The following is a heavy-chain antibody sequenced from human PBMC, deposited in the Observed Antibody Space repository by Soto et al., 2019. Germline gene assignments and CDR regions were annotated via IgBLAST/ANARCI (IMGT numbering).Heavy chain of an antibody. CDR1: GGTFSSYT. J-gene: IGHJ5*02. CDR2: IIPILGIA. D-gene: IGHD6-13*01. Sequence: QVQLVQSGAEVKKPGSSVKVSCKASGGTFSSYTISWVRQAPGQGLEWMGRIIPILGIANYAQKFQGRVTITADKSTSTAYMELSSLRSEDTAVYYCARGSSSWPNWFDPWGHGTLVTVSS. V-gene: IGHV1-69*02. CDR3: ARGSSSWPNWFDP.